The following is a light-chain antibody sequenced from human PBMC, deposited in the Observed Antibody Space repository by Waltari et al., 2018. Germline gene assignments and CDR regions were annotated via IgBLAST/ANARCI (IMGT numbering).Light chain of an antibody. CDR1: SSNTGHYY. CDR3: ATWDDTLNMV. J-gene: IGLJ2*01. V-gene: IGLV1-47*01. CDR2: RND. Sequence: SVLPHPPSASENPGQRVSISCSGLSSNTGHYYLYWYQHLPGTAPKLLIYRNDQRPSGVPDRFSGSKSGTSASLAISGLRSEDEADYYCATWDDTLNMVFGGGTKLTVL.